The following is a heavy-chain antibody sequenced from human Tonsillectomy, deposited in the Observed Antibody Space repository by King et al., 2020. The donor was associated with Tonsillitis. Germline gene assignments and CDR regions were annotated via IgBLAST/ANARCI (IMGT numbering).Heavy chain of an antibody. J-gene: IGHJ1*01. Sequence: VQLVESGGGVVQPGRSLRLSCAASGFTFRSYGMHWVRQAPGKGLEWVAVISYDGSNKYYADSVKGRFTISRDNSKNTLYLQMNSLRVEDTAVYYCAGPAFYDSSGYRDEYFQHWGQGTLITVSS. CDR2: ISYDGSNK. CDR3: AGPAFYDSSGYRDEYFQH. V-gene: IGHV3-30*03. CDR1: GFTFRSYG. D-gene: IGHD3-22*01.